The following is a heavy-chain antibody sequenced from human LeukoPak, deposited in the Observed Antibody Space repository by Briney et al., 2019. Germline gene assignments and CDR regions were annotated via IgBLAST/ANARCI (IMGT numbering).Heavy chain of an antibody. CDR2: IIPILGIA. Sequence: GSSVKVSCKASGGTFSSYAISWVRQAPGQGLEWMGRIIPILGIANYAQKFRGRVTITADKSTSTAYMELSSLRSEDTAVYYCALLLWFGESGLHSSGYLDYWGQGTLVTVSS. V-gene: IGHV1-69*04. CDR3: ALLLWFGESGLHSSGYLDY. J-gene: IGHJ4*02. CDR1: GGTFSSYA. D-gene: IGHD3-10*01.